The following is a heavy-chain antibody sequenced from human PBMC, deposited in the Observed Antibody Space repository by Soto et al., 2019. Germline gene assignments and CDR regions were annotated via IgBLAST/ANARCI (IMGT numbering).Heavy chain of an antibody. CDR3: ARDTVTTYDYYYGMDV. V-gene: IGHV3-21*01. Sequence: EVQLVESGGGLVKPGGSLRLSCAASGFTFSSYSMNWVRQAPGKGLEWVSSISSSSSYIYYADSVKGRFTISRDNAKNSLYLQMNSLRAEDTAVYYCARDTVTTYDYYYGMDVWGQGTTVTVSS. J-gene: IGHJ6*02. CDR2: ISSSSSYI. D-gene: IGHD4-17*01. CDR1: GFTFSSYS.